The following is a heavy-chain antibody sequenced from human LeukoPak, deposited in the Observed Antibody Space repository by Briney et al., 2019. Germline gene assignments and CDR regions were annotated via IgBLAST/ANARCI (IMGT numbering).Heavy chain of an antibody. CDR1: GFTFSSYA. Sequence: PGGSLRLSCAASGFTFSSYAMSWVRQAPGKGLEWVSAISGSGGSTYYADSVKGRFTISRDNAKNSLYLQMDSLRAEDTAVYYCARAIEYYDFWSGYHTWGQGTLVTVSS. J-gene: IGHJ5*02. V-gene: IGHV3-23*01. CDR2: ISGSGGST. CDR3: ARAIEYYDFWSGYHT. D-gene: IGHD3-3*01.